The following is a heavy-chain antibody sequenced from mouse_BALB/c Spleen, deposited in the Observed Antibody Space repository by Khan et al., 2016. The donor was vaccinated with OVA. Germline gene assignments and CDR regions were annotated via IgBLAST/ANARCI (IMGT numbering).Heavy chain of an antibody. CDR2: IDPANGNT. J-gene: IGHJ2*01. V-gene: IGHV14-3*02. CDR3: ARWPRGY. Sequence: VQLKQSGAELVKPGASVKLSCTASGFNIKDTYMHWVKQRPEQGLEWIGRIDPANGNTEFDPKFQGKATITAATSSNTAYLQLSSLTSDDTAVYYCARWPRGYWGQGTTLTVSS. CDR1: GFNIKDTY.